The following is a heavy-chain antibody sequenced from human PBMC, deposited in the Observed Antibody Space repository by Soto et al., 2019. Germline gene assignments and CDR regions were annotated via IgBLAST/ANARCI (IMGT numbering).Heavy chain of an antibody. CDR2: IWYDGSNK. Sequence: QVQLVESGGGVVQPGRSLRLSCAASGFAFSNYGMHWVRQTPGKGLEWVALIWYDGSNKYYADSVKGRFTISRDNSKNQLNLQMNSLTAEDTAVYFRAGSAPGVDGRYYFDFWGQGTMVTVSS. J-gene: IGHJ4*02. V-gene: IGHV3-33*01. CDR1: GFAFSNYG. CDR3: AGSAPGVDGRYYFDF. D-gene: IGHD2-15*01.